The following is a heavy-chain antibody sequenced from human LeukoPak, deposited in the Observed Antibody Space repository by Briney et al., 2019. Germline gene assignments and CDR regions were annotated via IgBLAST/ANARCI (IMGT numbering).Heavy chain of an antibody. J-gene: IGHJ6*02. CDR2: INPNSGGT. V-gene: IGHV1-2*04. CDR3: ARAYSGYDSPSYYYYGMDV. Sequence: GASVKVSCKASGYTFTGYYMHWVRQAPGQGLEWMGWINPNSGGTNYAQKFQGWVTMTRDTSISTAYMELSRLRSDDTAVYYCARAYSGYDSPSYYYYGMDVWGQGTTVTVSS. D-gene: IGHD5-12*01. CDR1: GYTFTGYY.